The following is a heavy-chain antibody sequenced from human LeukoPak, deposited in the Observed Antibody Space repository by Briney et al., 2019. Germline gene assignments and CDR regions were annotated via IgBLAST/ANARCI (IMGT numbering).Heavy chain of an antibody. CDR3: TRQHCSGGSCSYVDC. J-gene: IGHJ4*02. CDR2: IRSKPSSYTT. Sequence: PGGSLRLSCAASGFDFSAFYMHWVRQASGRGLEWVGLIRSKPSSYTTVYAASVKGRITISRDDSKNTTYLQMNSLKAEDTAVYYCTRQHCSGGSCSYVDCWGQGTPVTVSS. CDR1: GFDFSAFY. V-gene: IGHV3-73*01. D-gene: IGHD2-15*01.